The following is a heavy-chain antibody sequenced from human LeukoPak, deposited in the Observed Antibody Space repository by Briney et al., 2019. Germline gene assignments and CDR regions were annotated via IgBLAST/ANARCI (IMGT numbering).Heavy chain of an antibody. Sequence: PGGSLRLSCAASGFTFSSYAMSWVRQAPGKGLEWVSAISGSGGSTYYADSVKGRFTISRDNSKNPLYLQMNSLRAEDTAVYYCAKDSAPYYYDSSGYSQGYWGQGTLVTVSS. V-gene: IGHV3-23*01. CDR1: GFTFSSYA. CDR3: AKDSAPYYYDSSGYSQGY. J-gene: IGHJ4*02. CDR2: ISGSGGST. D-gene: IGHD3-22*01.